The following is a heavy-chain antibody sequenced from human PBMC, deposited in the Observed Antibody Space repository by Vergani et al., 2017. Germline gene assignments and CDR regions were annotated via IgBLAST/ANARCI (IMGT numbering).Heavy chain of an antibody. J-gene: IGHJ4*02. Sequence: QVQLQESGPGLVKPSQTLSLTCTVPGGSISSGSYYWSWIRQPAGKGLEWIGRIYTSGSTNYNPSLKSRVTIAVDTSKNQFSLKLSSVTAADTAVYYCARGVAAAGTHFDYLGQGTLVTVSS. CDR2: IYTSGST. V-gene: IGHV4-61*02. D-gene: IGHD6-13*01. CDR3: ARGVAAAGTHFDY. CDR1: GGSISSGSYY.